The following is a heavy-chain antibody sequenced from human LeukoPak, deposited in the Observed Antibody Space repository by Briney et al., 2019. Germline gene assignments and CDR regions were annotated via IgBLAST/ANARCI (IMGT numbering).Heavy chain of an antibody. V-gene: IGHV4-59*01. CDR1: GGSISSYY. CDR2: IYYSGST. J-gene: IGHJ4*02. CDR3: ARGVNSGYFDY. D-gene: IGHD1-26*01. Sequence: KTSETLSLTCTVSGGSISSYYWSWIRQPPGKGLEWIGYIYYSGSTNYSPSLKSRLTISLDTSKNQFSLKLSSVTAADTAVYYCARGVNSGYFDYCGQGTLVTVSS.